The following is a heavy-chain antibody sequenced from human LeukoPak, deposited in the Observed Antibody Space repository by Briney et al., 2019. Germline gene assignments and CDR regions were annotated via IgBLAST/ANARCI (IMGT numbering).Heavy chain of an antibody. Sequence: TSEPLSLPCQVSGGSLGNYDWSWIRQPAGKGLEWIGRIYPTGHAHYNPSLKSRVTMSVDTSKNQFSLKMTSMTAADTAVYYCARITDPDYRSGWSGADYWGRGTQVTVSS. V-gene: IGHV4-4*07. CDR1: GGSLGNYD. CDR2: IYPTGHA. CDR3: ARITDPDYRSGWSGADY. J-gene: IGHJ4*02. D-gene: IGHD6-19*01.